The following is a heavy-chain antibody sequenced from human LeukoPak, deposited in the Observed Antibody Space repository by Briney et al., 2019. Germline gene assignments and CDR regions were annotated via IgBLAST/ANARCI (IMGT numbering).Heavy chain of an antibody. J-gene: IGHJ3*02. V-gene: IGHV1-69*10. Sequence: ASVKVSCKASGGTFSSYAISWVRQAPGQGLEWMGGIIPILGIANYAQKFQGRVTITADKSTSTAYMELSSLRSEDTAVYYCARDPYYYDSSGYYRTRGAFDIWGQGTMVTVSS. CDR1: GGTFSSYA. D-gene: IGHD3-22*01. CDR3: ARDPYYYDSSGYYRTRGAFDI. CDR2: IIPILGIA.